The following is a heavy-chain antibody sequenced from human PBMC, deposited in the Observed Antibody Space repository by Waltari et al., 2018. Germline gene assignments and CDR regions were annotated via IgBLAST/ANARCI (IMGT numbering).Heavy chain of an antibody. Sequence: QVQLVESGGGVVQPGRSLRLSCAASGFIFRNYGLHWVRQAPGKGLEWVAVIWYDGSNKYYADSVKGRFTISRDNSKNTLYLQMDSLRAEDMAVYYCARLGEQQRVDYWGQGTLVTVSS. V-gene: IGHV3-33*01. J-gene: IGHJ4*02. D-gene: IGHD6-13*01. CDR2: IWYDGSNK. CDR1: GFIFRNYG. CDR3: ARLGEQQRVDY.